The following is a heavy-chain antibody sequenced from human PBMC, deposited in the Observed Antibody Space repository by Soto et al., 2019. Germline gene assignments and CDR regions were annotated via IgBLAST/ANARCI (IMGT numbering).Heavy chain of an antibody. V-gene: IGHV1-69*13. CDR1: GGSFSSYA. Sequence: GASVKVSCKASGGSFSSYAISWVRQAPGQGLEWMGGIIPIFGTANYAQKFQGRVTITADESTSTAYMELSSLRSEDTAVYYCASGYSSSWYDYFDYWGQGTLVTVSS. J-gene: IGHJ4*02. D-gene: IGHD6-13*01. CDR3: ASGYSSSWYDYFDY. CDR2: IIPIFGTA.